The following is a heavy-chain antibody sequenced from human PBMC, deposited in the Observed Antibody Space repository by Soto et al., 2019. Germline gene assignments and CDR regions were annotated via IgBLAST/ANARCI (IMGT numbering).Heavy chain of an antibody. CDR1: GFTFDDYG. J-gene: IGHJ3*01. Sequence: DVQLVESGGGLVQPGRSLRLSCAASGFTFDDYGMHWVRKAAGKGLEWVSGISWNSGSIGYADSVKGRFTISRDNAKNSLYLQMNCLRTEDTAFYYCAKSGYGCAFDLWGQELILTVSS. CDR2: ISWNSGSI. V-gene: IGHV3-9*01. D-gene: IGHD5-18*01. CDR3: AKSGYGCAFDL.